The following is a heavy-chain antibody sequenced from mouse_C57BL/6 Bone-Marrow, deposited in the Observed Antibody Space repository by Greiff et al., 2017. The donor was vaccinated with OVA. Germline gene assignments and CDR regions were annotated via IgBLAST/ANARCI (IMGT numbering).Heavy chain of an antibody. D-gene: IGHD2-10*02. CDR1: GYTFTSYW. J-gene: IGHJ2*01. Sequence: QVQLQQPGAELVKPGASVKMSCKASGYTFTSYWITWVKQRTGQGLEWIGEIYPRSGNTYYNEKFKGKATLTADKSSSTAYMELRSLTSEDSAVYFCAREGYGNYGYWGQGTTLTVSS. V-gene: IGHV1-81*01. CDR3: AREGYGNYGY. CDR2: IYPRSGNT.